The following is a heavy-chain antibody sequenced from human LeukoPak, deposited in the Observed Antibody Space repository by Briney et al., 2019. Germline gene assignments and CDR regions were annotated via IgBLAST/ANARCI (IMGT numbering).Heavy chain of an antibody. CDR3: VMVDDAFDI. J-gene: IGHJ3*02. D-gene: IGHD2-8*01. Sequence: PSETLSLTCAVYGGSFSGYYWSWIRQPPGKGLEWIGEINHSGSTNYNPSLKSRVTISVDTSKNQFSLMLSSVTAADTAVYYCVMVDDAFDIWGQGTMVTVSS. CDR1: GGSFSGYY. CDR2: INHSGST. V-gene: IGHV4-34*01.